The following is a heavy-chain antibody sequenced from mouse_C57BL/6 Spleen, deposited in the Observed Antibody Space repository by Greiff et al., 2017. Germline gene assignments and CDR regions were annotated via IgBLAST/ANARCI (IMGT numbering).Heavy chain of an antibody. V-gene: IGHV1-26*01. CDR1: GYTFTDYY. CDR3: ARSHYGSSLFDY. CDR2: INPNNGGT. D-gene: IGHD1-1*01. Sequence: VQLQQSGPELVKPGASVKISCKASGYTFTDYYMNWVKQSHGKSLEWIGDINPNNGGTSYNQKFKGKATLTVDKSSSTAYMELRSLTSEDSAVYYSARSHYGSSLFDYWGQGTTLTVSS. J-gene: IGHJ2*01.